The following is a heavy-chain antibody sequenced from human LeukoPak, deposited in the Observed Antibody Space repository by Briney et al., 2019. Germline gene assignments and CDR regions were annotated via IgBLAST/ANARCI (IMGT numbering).Heavy chain of an antibody. CDR2: SNGANGNS. Sequence: GASVKVSCKASEYTFTSNAMHWVRQAPGQRLEWMGCSNGANGNSEYSHEFQGRVTITRDTSARTAYMELSSLRSEDTAVYYCARGAGEGSWLIDYWGQGTLVIVSS. V-gene: IGHV1-3*02. D-gene: IGHD3-16*01. J-gene: IGHJ4*02. CDR1: EYTFTSNA. CDR3: ARGAGEGSWLIDY.